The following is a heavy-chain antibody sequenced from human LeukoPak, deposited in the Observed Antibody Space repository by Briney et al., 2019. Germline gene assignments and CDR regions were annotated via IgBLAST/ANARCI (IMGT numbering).Heavy chain of an antibody. CDR3: ARSPYGGYGDN. CDR2: INSDGGST. Sequence: GGSLRLSCTASGFTFGDYAMSWVRQPPGKGLVWVSRINSDGGSTTYADSVKGRFTISRDNARNTLYLQMNSLRAEDTAVYYCARSPYGGYGDNWGQGTLVTVSS. V-gene: IGHV3-74*01. D-gene: IGHD4-17*01. J-gene: IGHJ4*02. CDR1: GFTFGDYA.